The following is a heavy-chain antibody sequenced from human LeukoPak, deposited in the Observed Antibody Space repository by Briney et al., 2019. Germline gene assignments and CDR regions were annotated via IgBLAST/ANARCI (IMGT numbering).Heavy chain of an antibody. CDR2: IYTSGST. D-gene: IGHD3-22*01. CDR3: ARQSDLDYYDSSGYYYFDY. J-gene: IGHJ4*02. CDR1: GGSISSYY. V-gene: IGHV4-4*07. Sequence: SETLSLTCTVSGGSISSYYWSWIRQPAGKGLEWIGRIYTSGSTNYNPSLKSRVTISVDRSKNQFSLKLSSVTAADTAVYYCARQSDLDYYDSSGYYYFDYWGQGTLVTVSS.